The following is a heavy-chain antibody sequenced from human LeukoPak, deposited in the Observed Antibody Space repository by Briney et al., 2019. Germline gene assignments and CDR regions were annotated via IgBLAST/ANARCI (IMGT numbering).Heavy chain of an antibody. Sequence: ASVKVSCKAFAYTFTDYHMHWVRQAPGQGLEWMGWINPNSGDTNYAQKFQGRVTMTRDTTISTAYMELSRLRSDDTAVFYCATLMAHLDYWGQGTLVTVSS. CDR3: ATLMAHLDY. CDR1: AYTFTDYH. D-gene: IGHD2-8*01. CDR2: INPNSGDT. J-gene: IGHJ4*02. V-gene: IGHV1-2*02.